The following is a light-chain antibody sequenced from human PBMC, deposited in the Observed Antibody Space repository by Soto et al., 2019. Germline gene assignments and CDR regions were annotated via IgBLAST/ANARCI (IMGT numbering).Light chain of an antibody. Sequence: EIVLTQSPGTLSLSPGERATLSCRASQSVHSNSLAWFQQKPGQAPRLLIYTASRRATDIPDRFSGSGSGTDFTLSISRLKPADFAVYYCQQYGSSPLTFGGGTRVQIK. CDR1: QSVHSNS. CDR3: QQYGSSPLT. CDR2: TAS. J-gene: IGKJ4*01. V-gene: IGKV3-20*01.